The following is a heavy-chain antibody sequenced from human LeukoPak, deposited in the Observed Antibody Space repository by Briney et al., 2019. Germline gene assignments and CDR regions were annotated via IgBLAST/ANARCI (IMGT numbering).Heavy chain of an antibody. CDR3: ARGVVTGTQEL. CDR1: GGSISSYY. V-gene: IGHV4-4*07. CDR2: IYTSGST. D-gene: IGHD1-7*01. J-gene: IGHJ4*02. Sequence: MTSETLSLTCTVSGGSISSYYWSWIRQPAGKGLEWIGRIYTSGSTNYNPPLKSRVTISVDTSKNQFSLKLSSVTAADTAVYYCARGVVTGTQELWGQGTLVTVSS.